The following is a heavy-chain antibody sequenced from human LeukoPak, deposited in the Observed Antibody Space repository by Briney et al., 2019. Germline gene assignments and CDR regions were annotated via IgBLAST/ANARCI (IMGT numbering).Heavy chain of an antibody. V-gene: IGHV1-18*01. CDR1: GYIFTSYG. D-gene: IGHD6-13*01. J-gene: IGHJ4*02. CDR2: ISAYNGNT. CDR3: ARDLIGSSWSHRDY. Sequence: ASVKVSCKASGYIFTSYGISWVRQAPGQGLEWMGWISAYNGNTNYAQKLQGRVTMTTDTSTSTAYMELRSLRSDDTAVYYCARDLIGSSWSHRDYWGQGTLVTVSS.